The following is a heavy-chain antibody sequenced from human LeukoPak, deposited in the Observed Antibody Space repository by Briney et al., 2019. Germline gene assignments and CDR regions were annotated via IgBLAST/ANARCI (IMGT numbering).Heavy chain of an antibody. CDR2: IKNKTNGGTT. CDR3: ARGFCSSTNCYQGPFDF. J-gene: IGHJ4*02. V-gene: IGHV3-15*01. D-gene: IGHD2-2*01. Sequence: GGSLRLSCAASGFTFSSAWMTWVRQAPGKGLEWVGHIKNKTNGGTTDYAAPVKGRFIISRDDSKNTLYLQMNSLRAEDTAVYYCARGFCSSTNCYQGPFDFWGQGTLVTVSS. CDR1: GFTFSSAW.